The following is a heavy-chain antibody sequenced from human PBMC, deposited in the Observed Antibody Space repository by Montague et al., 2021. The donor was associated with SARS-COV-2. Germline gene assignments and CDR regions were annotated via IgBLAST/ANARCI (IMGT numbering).Heavy chain of an antibody. Sequence: SETLSLTCTVSGGSISSYYWSWIRQPPGKGLEWIGYIYYSGSTNYNPSLKSRVTISVDTSKNQFSLTLSSVTAADTAVYYCARGWGDYGDYGTRGAFDIWGQGTMVTVSS. CDR3: ARGWGDYGDYGTRGAFDI. CDR2: IYYSGST. D-gene: IGHD4-17*01. J-gene: IGHJ3*02. CDR1: GGSISSYY. V-gene: IGHV4-59*01.